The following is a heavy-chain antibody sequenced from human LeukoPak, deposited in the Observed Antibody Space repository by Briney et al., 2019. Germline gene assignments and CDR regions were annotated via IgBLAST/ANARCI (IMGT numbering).Heavy chain of an antibody. CDR1: GGSISSSSYY. D-gene: IGHD3-22*01. CDR2: IYYSGSP. CDR3: ASLGYYSRGKDY. Sequence: PSETLSLTCTVSGGSISSSSYYWSWIRQPPGTGLEWIGYIYYSGSPNYNPSLKSRVTISVDTSKNQFSLKLSSVTAADTAVYYCASLGYYSRGKDYWGQGTLVTVSS. V-gene: IGHV4-61*01. J-gene: IGHJ4*02.